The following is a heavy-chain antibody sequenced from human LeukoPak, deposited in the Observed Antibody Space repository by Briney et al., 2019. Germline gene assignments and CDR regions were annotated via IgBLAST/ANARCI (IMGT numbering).Heavy chain of an antibody. D-gene: IGHD3-22*01. CDR2: ITSGSTL. V-gene: IGHV3-48*03. Sequence: GGSLRLSCAASGFTFSGYEMNWVRQAPGKGLEWVSYITSGSTLYYADSVKGRFTISRDNAKNSLYLQMNSLRSEDTAVYYCATHSSAYYYVNPLWQHWGQGTLVTVSS. J-gene: IGHJ1*01. CDR1: GFTFSGYE. CDR3: ATHSSAYYYVNPLWQH.